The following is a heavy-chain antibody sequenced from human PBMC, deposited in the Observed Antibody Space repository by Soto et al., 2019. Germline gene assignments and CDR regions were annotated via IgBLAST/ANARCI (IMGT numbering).Heavy chain of an antibody. Sequence: GASVKVSCKASGYTFTSYGISWVRQAPGQGLEWMGWISAYNGNTNYAQKLQGRVTMTTDTSTSTAYMELRSLRSDDTAVYYCARDRFNSYYYDSSGYTPDYWGQGTLVTVSS. CDR1: GYTFTSYG. V-gene: IGHV1-18*04. D-gene: IGHD3-22*01. CDR3: ARDRFNSYYYDSSGYTPDY. CDR2: ISAYNGNT. J-gene: IGHJ4*02.